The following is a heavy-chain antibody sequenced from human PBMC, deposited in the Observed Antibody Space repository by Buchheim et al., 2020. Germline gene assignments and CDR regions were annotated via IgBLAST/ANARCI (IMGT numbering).Heavy chain of an antibody. D-gene: IGHD2-2*01. CDR1: GFTFSSYG. CDR3: ARDTSWGWSMGLH. J-gene: IGHJ4*02. V-gene: IGHV3-33*01. CDR2: IWYDGSNK. Sequence: QVQLVESGGGVVQPGRSLRLSCAASGFTFSSYGMHWVRQAPGKGLEWVAVIWYDGSNKYYADSVKGRFTISRDNSKTTLYLQMNSLRAEDTAVYYCARDTSWGWSMGLHWGQGTL.